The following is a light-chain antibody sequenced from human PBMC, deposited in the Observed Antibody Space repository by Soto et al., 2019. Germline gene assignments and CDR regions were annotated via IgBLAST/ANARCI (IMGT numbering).Light chain of an antibody. V-gene: IGKV1-5*03. Sequence: DIQMTQSPSTLSASVGDRVTITCRASQSISSWLAWYQQKPGKAPKLLIYTASSLESGVPSRFSGSGSGTDFTLTISSLQHDDFATYYCQQYNSYSWTFGQGTKVEIK. CDR3: QQYNSYSWT. CDR2: TAS. CDR1: QSISSW. J-gene: IGKJ1*01.